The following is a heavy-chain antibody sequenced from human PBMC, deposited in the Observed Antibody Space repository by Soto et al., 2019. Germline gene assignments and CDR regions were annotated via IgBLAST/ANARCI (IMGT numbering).Heavy chain of an antibody. V-gene: IGHV4-30-4*01. CDR1: GGPIKTGDYY. Sequence: SETLSLTCNVSGGPIKTGDYYWNWIRQPPGKGLEWIGYVFYSGATNYSPSLKSRAAISMDTSKNQFSLSLTSVAAADTAVYYCARAGFSYGHLLFWGQGIRVTVSS. J-gene: IGHJ4*02. D-gene: IGHD3-10*01. CDR3: ARAGFSYGHLLF. CDR2: VFYSGAT.